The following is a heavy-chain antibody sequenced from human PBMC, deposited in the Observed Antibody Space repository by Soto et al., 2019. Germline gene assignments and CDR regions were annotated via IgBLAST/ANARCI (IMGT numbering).Heavy chain of an antibody. Sequence: GGSLRLSCAASGFTFRSYGMNWVRQAPGKGLEWVSAISSSSGTIYYADSVKGRFTISRDNSKNTLYLQMNSLRAEGTAVYYCARQHSGSYYFDYWGQGTPVTVSS. CDR2: ISSSSGTI. D-gene: IGHD1-26*01. CDR3: ARQHSGSYYFDY. CDR1: GFTFRSYG. J-gene: IGHJ4*02. V-gene: IGHV3-23*01.